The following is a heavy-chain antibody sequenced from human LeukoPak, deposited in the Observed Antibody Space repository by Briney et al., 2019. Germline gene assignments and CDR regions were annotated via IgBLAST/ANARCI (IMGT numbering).Heavy chain of an antibody. CDR1: GGTFSSYA. Sequence: ASVKVSCKASGGTFSSYAISWVRQAPGQGLEWMGGIIPIFGTANYAQKSQGRVTITTDESTSTAYMELSSLRSEDTAVYYCARARTASIVVVPAAMWFDPWGQGTLVTASS. CDR3: ARARTASIVVVPAAMWFDP. V-gene: IGHV1-69*05. J-gene: IGHJ5*02. D-gene: IGHD2-2*01. CDR2: IIPIFGTA.